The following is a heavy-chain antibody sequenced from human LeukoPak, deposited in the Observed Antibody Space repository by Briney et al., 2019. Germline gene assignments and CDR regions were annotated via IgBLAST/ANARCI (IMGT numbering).Heavy chain of an antibody. D-gene: IGHD3-16*01. J-gene: IGHJ4*02. CDR2: ISGNGINT. V-gene: IGHV3-23*01. CDR3: ARGVSD. CDR1: GFTFSNFG. Sequence: PGGSLRLSCAASGFTFSNFGIHWVRQAPGKGLEWVSIISGNGINTYYADSVKGRFTISRDDSKNTLYLQMNSLRVDDTAIYYCARGVSDWGQGTLVTVAS.